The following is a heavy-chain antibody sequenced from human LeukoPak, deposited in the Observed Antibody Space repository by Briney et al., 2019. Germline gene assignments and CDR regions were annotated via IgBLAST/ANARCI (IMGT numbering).Heavy chain of an antibody. Sequence: PSETLSLTCTVSGGSISSYYWSWIRQPPGKGLEWIGCIYYSGSTNYNPSLKSRVTISVDTSKNQFSLKLSSVTAADTAVYYCARYSSSWYGVDYWGQGTLVTVSS. CDR2: IYYSGST. CDR1: GGSISSYY. CDR3: ARYSSSWYGVDY. D-gene: IGHD6-13*01. V-gene: IGHV4-59*01. J-gene: IGHJ4*02.